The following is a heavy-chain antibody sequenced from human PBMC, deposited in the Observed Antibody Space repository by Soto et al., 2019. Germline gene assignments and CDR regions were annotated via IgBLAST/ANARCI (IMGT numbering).Heavy chain of an antibody. CDR1: SGSISGYF. V-gene: IGHV4-59*01. J-gene: IGHJ4*02. Sequence: SETLSLTCTVSSGSISGYFWSWIRQPPGKEPEWIGYISYRGNTNHNPSLQSRVSISLVTSKNQISLKLDAVTASDTAVYYCARMERSKEGLSVYYFDFWGQGTLVTVSS. D-gene: IGHD1-26*01. CDR3: ARMERSKEGLSVYYFDF. CDR2: ISYRGNT.